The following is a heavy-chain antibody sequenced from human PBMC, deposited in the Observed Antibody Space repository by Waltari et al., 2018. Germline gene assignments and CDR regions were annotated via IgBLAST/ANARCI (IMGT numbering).Heavy chain of an antibody. D-gene: IGHD5-18*01. J-gene: IGHJ4*02. CDR3: ANTLGYNYGRSFDY. CDR2: ISGSGGST. Sequence: EVQLVESGGGLVQPGRSLSLSCAASELTFSSSALSWCRHAPGKGLEWVSAISGSGGSTYYADSVKGRFTISRDNSNNTLYLQMNSLRAEDTAVYYCANTLGYNYGRSFDYWGQGTLVTVSS. V-gene: IGHV3-23*04. CDR1: ELTFSSSA.